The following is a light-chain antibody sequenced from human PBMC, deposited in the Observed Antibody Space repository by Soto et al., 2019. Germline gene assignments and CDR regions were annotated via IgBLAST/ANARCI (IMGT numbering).Light chain of an antibody. V-gene: IGLV2-14*01. CDR1: SSDIGIYNY. Sequence: QSALTQPASVSGSPGQSITISCTGSSSDIGIYNYVSWYQHHPGKAPKLIIYDLTNRPSGVSDRFSGSKSGNTASLTISGLQPEDDAEYHCSSYTATYTVFGGGTKLTVL. CDR2: DLT. CDR3: SSYTATYTV. J-gene: IGLJ2*01.